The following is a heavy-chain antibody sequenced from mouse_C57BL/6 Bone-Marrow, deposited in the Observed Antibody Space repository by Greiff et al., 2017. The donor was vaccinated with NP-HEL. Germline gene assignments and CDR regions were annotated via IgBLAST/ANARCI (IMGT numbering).Heavy chain of an antibody. D-gene: IGHD1-1*01. J-gene: IGHJ2*01. CDR2: INYDGSST. CDR1: RFTFSDYY. CDR3: AREGTTVVAFDY. Sequence: EVQVVESEGGLVQPGSSMKLSCTASRFTFSDYYMAWVRQVPEKGLEWVANINYDGSSTYYLDSLKSRFIISRDNAKNILYLQMSSLKSEDTATYYCAREGTTVVAFDYWGQGTTLTVSS. V-gene: IGHV5-16*01.